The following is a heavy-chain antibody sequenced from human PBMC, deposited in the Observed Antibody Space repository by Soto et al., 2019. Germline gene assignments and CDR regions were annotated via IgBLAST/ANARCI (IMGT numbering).Heavy chain of an antibody. V-gene: IGHV3-7*05. CDR2: IKEDGSEK. Sequence: EVQLVESGGGLVQPGGSLRLSCAASEFTFSSYWMNWVRQAPGKGLECVANIKEDGSEKYYVDSVEGRFTISRDNAKNSLNLHMNSLRGEDTAVYYCARDLGAPGRGSAVGYYYHYGMDVWGQGTTVTVSS. CDR3: ARDLGAPGRGSAVGYYYHYGMDV. J-gene: IGHJ6*02. D-gene: IGHD2-2*01. CDR1: EFTFSSYW.